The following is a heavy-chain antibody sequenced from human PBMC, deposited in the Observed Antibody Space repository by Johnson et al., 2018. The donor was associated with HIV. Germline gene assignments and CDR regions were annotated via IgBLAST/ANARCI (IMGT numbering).Heavy chain of an antibody. CDR1: GFIVSYNY. J-gene: IGHJ3*02. CDR3: ARDKGIAARLGAFDI. D-gene: IGHD6-6*01. Sequence: VQLVESGGGLIQPGGSLRLSCAASGFIVSYNYMSGVRQAPGKGLEWVSLIYSGGSTYYADSVKGRFTISRDNSKNTLYLQMNSLRAEDTAVYYCARDKGIAARLGAFDIWGQGTMVTVSS. CDR2: IYSGGST. V-gene: IGHV3-66*03.